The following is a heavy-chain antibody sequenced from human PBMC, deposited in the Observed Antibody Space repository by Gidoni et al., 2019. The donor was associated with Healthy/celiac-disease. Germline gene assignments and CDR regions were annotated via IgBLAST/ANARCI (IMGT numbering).Heavy chain of an antibody. D-gene: IGHD2-15*01. CDR3: ARDGGYCSGGSCYGGDWFDP. J-gene: IGHJ5*02. CDR1: GGSIRSSY. Sequence: QVQLQESGPGLVKPSETLSLTCTVSGGSIRSSYWSWIRQPPGKGLEWIGYIYYSGSTNYNPSLKSRVTISVDTSKNQFSLKLSSVTAADTAVYYCARDGGYCSGGSCYGGDWFDPWGQGTLVTVSS. V-gene: IGHV4-59*01. CDR2: IYYSGST.